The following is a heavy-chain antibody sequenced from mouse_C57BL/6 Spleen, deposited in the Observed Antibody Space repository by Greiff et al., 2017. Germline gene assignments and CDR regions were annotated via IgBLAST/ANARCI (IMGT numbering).Heavy chain of an antibody. CDR3: ARSFITTVVAEGYAMDY. Sequence: QVQLKQPGTELVKPGASVKLSCKASGYTFTSYWMHWVKQRPGQGLEWIGNINPSNGGTNYNEKFKSKATLTVDKSSSTAYMQLSSLTSEDSAVYYCARSFITTVVAEGYAMDYWGQGTSVTVSS. D-gene: IGHD1-1*01. J-gene: IGHJ4*01. CDR1: GYTFTSYW. CDR2: INPSNGGT. V-gene: IGHV1-53*01.